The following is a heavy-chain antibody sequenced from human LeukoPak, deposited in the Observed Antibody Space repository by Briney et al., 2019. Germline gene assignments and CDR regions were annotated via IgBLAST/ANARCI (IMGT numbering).Heavy chain of an antibody. D-gene: IGHD3-3*01. J-gene: IGHJ4*02. CDR1: GGSISNYY. CDR2: INYSGST. V-gene: IGHV4-59*01. CDR3: ARVYRDDFWSGYSTHFDY. Sequence: PSETLSLTCTVSGGSISNYYWSWIRQPPGEGLEWIGYINYSGSTNYNPSLKSRVTISVDTSKNQFSLKLTSVTAADTAVYYCARVYRDDFWSGYSTHFDYWGQGTLVTVSS.